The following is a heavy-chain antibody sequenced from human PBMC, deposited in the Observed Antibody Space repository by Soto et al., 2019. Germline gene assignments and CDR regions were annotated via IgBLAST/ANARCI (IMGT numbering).Heavy chain of an antibody. Sequence: VSVKVSCKASGYTFTSYDINWVRQATGQGLEWMGWMNPNSGNTGYAQKFQGRVTMTRNTSISTAYMELSSLRSEDTAVYYCARVLYGDYVSAFDIWGQGTMVTVSS. D-gene: IGHD4-17*01. CDR3: ARVLYGDYVSAFDI. J-gene: IGHJ3*02. CDR2: MNPNSGNT. V-gene: IGHV1-8*01. CDR1: GYTFTSYD.